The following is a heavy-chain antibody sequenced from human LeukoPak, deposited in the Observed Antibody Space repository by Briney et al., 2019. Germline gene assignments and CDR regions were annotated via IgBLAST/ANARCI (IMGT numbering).Heavy chain of an antibody. CDR3: ASPTTVTWYGY. CDR2: ISGSGGST. CDR1: GFTFSSYA. D-gene: IGHD4-17*01. V-gene: IGHV3-23*01. Sequence: GGSLRLSCAASGFTFSSYAVSWVRQAPGKGLEWASAISGSGGSTYYADSVKGRFTISRDNSKNTLYLQMNSLRAEDTAVYYCASPTTVTWYGYWGQGTLVTVSS. J-gene: IGHJ4*02.